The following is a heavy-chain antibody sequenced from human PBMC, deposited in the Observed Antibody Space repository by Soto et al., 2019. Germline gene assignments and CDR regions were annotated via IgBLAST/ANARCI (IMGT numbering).Heavy chain of an antibody. V-gene: IGHV1-69*06. D-gene: IGHD2-2*03. Sequence: SVKVSCKASGGTFSSYAISWVRQAPGQGLEWMGGIIPIFGTANYAQKFQGRVTITADKSTSTAYMELSSLRSEDTAVYYCARGNLDIVVVPAAMGLYYFDYWGQGTLVTVSS. CDR1: GGTFSSYA. J-gene: IGHJ4*02. CDR3: ARGNLDIVVVPAAMGLYYFDY. CDR2: IIPIFGTA.